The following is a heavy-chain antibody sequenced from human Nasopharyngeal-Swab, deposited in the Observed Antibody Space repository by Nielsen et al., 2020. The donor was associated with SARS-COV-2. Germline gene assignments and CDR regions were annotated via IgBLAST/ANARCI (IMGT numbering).Heavy chain of an antibody. CDR2: ISAGGGSS. CDR3: AKVERGAYYYMDV. J-gene: IGHJ6*03. V-gene: IGHV3-23*01. Sequence: VRQPPGKGLKWVSGISAGGGSSFYADSVKGRFTISRDNSKNTLHLQMSSLRADDTAVYYCAKVERGAYYYMDVWGKGTTVTVSS. D-gene: IGHD3-3*01.